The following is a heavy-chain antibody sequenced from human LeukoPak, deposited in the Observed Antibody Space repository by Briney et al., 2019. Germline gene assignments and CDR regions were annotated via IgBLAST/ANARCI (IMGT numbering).Heavy chain of an antibody. J-gene: IGHJ4*02. CDR3: ASTRSGSYFIERYYFDY. CDR1: VYTFTSYG. V-gene: IGHV1-18*01. D-gene: IGHD3-10*01. Sequence: GASVKVSCKASVYTFTSYGISWVRQAPGQGLEWMGWISAYNGNTNYAQKFQGRVTITADESTSTAYMELSSLRSEDTAVYYCASTRSGSYFIERYYFDYWGQGTLVTVSS. CDR2: ISAYNGNT.